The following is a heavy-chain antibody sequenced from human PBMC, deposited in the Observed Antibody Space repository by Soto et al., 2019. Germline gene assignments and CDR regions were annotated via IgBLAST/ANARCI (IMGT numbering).Heavy chain of an antibody. CDR3: TTDPAGYCSGGSCYYYYYGMDV. CDR1: GFTFSNAW. J-gene: IGHJ6*02. Sequence: EVQLVESGGGLVKPGGSLRLSCAASGFTFSNAWMNWVRQAPGKGLEWVGRIKSKTDGGTTVYAAPVKGRFTISRDDSKNTLYLQMNSLKTEDTAVYYCTTDPAGYCSGGSCYYYYYGMDVWGQGTTVTVSS. CDR2: IKSKTDGGTT. D-gene: IGHD2-15*01. V-gene: IGHV3-15*07.